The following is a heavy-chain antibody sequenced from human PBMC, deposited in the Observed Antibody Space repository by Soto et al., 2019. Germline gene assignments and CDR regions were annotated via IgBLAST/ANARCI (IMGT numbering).Heavy chain of an antibody. CDR2: IYYSGST. CDR3: ATRGYSYGYDLDY. CDR1: GGSISSYY. J-gene: IGHJ4*02. D-gene: IGHD5-18*01. Sequence: PSETLSLTCTVSGGSISSYYWSWIRQPPGKGLEWIGYIYYSGSTNYNPSLKSRVTISVDTSKNQFSLKLSSVTAADTAVYYCATRGYSYGYDLDYCGQGPLVTVYS. V-gene: IGHV4-59*01.